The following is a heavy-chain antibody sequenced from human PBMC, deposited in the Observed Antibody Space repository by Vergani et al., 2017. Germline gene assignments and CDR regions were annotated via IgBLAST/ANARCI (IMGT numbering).Heavy chain of an antibody. CDR1: GYTFTGYY. CDR3: ARGAYYGDYAYCYGMDV. J-gene: IGHJ6*02. V-gene: IGHV1-2*02. CDR2: INPNSGGT. Sequence: QVQLVQSGAEVKKPGASVKVSCKASGYTFTGYYMHWVRQAPGQGLEWMGWINPNSGGTNYAQKFQGRVTMTRDTSISTAYMELSRLRSDDTAVYYCARGAYYGDYAYCYGMDVWGQGTTVTVSS. D-gene: IGHD4-17*01.